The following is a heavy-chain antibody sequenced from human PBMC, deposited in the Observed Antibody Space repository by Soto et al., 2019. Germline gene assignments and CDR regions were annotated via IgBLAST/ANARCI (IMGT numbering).Heavy chain of an antibody. CDR2: INRSRST. CDR1: GESFSGYY. V-gene: IGHV4-34*04. Sequence: QVQLQQWGAGLLKPSETLSLTCAVYGESFSGYYWSWIRQPPGKGLEWIGEINRSRSTNHNPSLNARAPISVDTSRNQSSLTLNSVTAADTAVYYCARGWVGTGSLYFRFWGQGTLVAVSS. J-gene: IGHJ4*02. D-gene: IGHD3-9*01. CDR3: ARGWVGTGSLYFRF.